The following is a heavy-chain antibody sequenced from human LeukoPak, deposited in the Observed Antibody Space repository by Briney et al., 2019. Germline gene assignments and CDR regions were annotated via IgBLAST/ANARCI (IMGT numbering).Heavy chain of an antibody. CDR1: GFTFSSYW. V-gene: IGHV3-74*01. J-gene: IGHJ4*02. D-gene: IGHD2-8*02. CDR3: AKAPLGRCTGAICYSFDY. CDR2: INSDGSST. Sequence: PGGSLRLSCAASGFTFSSYWMHWVRQAPGKGLVWVSRINSDGSSTSYADSVKGRFTISRDNAKNTLYLQMNSLRAEDAAVYYCAKAPLGRCTGAICYSFDYWGQGTLVTVSS.